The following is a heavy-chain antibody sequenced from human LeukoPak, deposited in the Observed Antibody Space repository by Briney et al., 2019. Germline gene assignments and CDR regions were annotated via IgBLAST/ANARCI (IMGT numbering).Heavy chain of an antibody. CDR1: GGSFSGYY. D-gene: IGHD1-26*01. CDR2: INHSGST. Sequence: SETLSLTCAVYGGSFSGYYWSWIRQPPGKGLEWIGEINHSGSTNYNPSLKSRVTISVDTSKNQFSLKLSSVTAADTAVYYCARSYRGSYLNWFDPWGQGTLVTVSS. J-gene: IGHJ5*02. CDR3: ARSYRGSYLNWFDP. V-gene: IGHV4-34*01.